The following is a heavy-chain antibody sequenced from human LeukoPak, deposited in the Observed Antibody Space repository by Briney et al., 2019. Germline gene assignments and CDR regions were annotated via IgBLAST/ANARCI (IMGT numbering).Heavy chain of an antibody. CDR1: GFTFSSYE. Sequence: GGSLRLSCAASGFTFSSYEMNWVRQAPGKGLEWVSYISSSGSTIYYADSVKGRFTISRDNAKNPLYLQLNSLRAEDTAVYYCAREVAARPFAYSGQGTLVTVSS. V-gene: IGHV3-48*03. J-gene: IGHJ4*02. D-gene: IGHD6-6*01. CDR3: AREVAARPFAY. CDR2: ISSSGSTI.